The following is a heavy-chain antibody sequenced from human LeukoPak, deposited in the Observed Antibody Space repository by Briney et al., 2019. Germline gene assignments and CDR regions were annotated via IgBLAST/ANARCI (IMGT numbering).Heavy chain of an antibody. CDR3: AKSGPEYQLLAVYFDY. V-gene: IGHV3-30*02. Sequence: GGSLRLSCAASGFTFNRYGMNWVRQAPGKGLEWVAFIRSDGSNKDYVDSVKGRFTISRGNSKNTLYLQMNSLRAEDTAVYYCAKSGPEYQLLAVYFDYWGQGTLVTVSS. CDR2: IRSDGSNK. D-gene: IGHD2-2*01. CDR1: GFTFNRYG. J-gene: IGHJ4*02.